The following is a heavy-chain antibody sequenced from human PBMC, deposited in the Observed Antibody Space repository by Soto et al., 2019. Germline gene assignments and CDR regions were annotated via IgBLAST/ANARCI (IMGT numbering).Heavy chain of an antibody. J-gene: IGHJ4*02. CDR2: IHYSGNT. Sequence: SETLSLTCTVSGGSISNYYWSWIRQPPGKGLEWIGYIHYSGNTKYNPSLKSRVTISADTSKNQFSLKLSSVTAADTAAYYCARGHYDFWSGYFATIDYWGQGTLVTVSS. V-gene: IGHV4-59*08. CDR3: ARGHYDFWSGYFATIDY. D-gene: IGHD3-3*01. CDR1: GGSISNYY.